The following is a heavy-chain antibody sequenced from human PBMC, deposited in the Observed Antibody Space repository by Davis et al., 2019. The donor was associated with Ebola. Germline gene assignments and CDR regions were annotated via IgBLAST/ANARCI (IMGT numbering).Heavy chain of an antibody. CDR3: AVGYCSGGSCRDAFDI. CDR2: INPNSGGT. CDR1: GGTFSSYA. D-gene: IGHD2-15*01. V-gene: IGHV1-2*02. J-gene: IGHJ3*02. Sequence: ASVKVSCKASGGTFSSYAISWVRQAPGQGLEWMGWINPNSGGTNYAQKFQGRVTMTRDTSISTAYMELSRLRSDDTAVYYCAVGYCSGGSCRDAFDIWGQRTMVTVSS.